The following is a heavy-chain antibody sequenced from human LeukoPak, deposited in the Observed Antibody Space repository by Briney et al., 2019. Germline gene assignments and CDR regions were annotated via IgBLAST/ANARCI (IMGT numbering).Heavy chain of an antibody. Sequence: SETLSLTCTVSGGSISSYYWSWIRQPPGQGLECFGYIYDSGSTNYTPSLKSRVTISVDTSKNQFSLKLSSVTAADTAVYYCARAVLSMTTVTTGDSYYFDYWGQGTLVTVSS. J-gene: IGHJ4*02. CDR2: IYDSGST. D-gene: IGHD4-17*01. CDR1: GGSISSYY. V-gene: IGHV4-59*08. CDR3: ARAVLSMTTVTTGDSYYFDY.